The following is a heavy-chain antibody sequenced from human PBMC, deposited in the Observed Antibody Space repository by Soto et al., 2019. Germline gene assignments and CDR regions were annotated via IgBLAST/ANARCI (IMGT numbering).Heavy chain of an antibody. D-gene: IGHD6-19*01. CDR3: ARGGGNSDWHSASET. J-gene: IGHJ3*02. CDR1: GFTFSTYW. CDR2: INSDGSTT. V-gene: IGHV3-74*01. Sequence: GGSLRLSCAATGFTFSTYWVHWVRQAPGKGLVWVSRINSDGSTTNYADSVKGRFTISRDNAKNTLYLQMNSLRAEDTAVYYYARGGGNSDWHSASETWRQATMVTV.